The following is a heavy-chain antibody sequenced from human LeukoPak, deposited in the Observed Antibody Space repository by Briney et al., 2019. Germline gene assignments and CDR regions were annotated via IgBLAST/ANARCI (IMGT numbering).Heavy chain of an antibody. D-gene: IGHD5-24*01. CDR2: ISAYNGNT. J-gene: IGHJ4*02. V-gene: IGHV1-18*01. CDR1: GYTFTSYG. CDR3: ARVSRDGYNPKY. Sequence: ASVKVSCKASGYTFTSYGISWVRQAPGQGLEWMGWISAYNGNTNYAQKLQGRVTMTTDTSTSTAYMELRSLRAEDTAVYYCARVSRDGYNPKYWGQGTLVTVSS.